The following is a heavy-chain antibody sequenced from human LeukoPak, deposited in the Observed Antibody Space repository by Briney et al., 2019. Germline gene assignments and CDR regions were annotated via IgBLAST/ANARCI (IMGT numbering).Heavy chain of an antibody. J-gene: IGHJ6*02. V-gene: IGHV3-30-3*01. CDR1: GFTFSSYA. CDR3: ARDEVSVVPVLPYYYGMDV. CDR2: ISYDGSNK. D-gene: IGHD2-2*01. Sequence: GGSLRLSCAASGFTFSSYAMHWVRQAPGKGLEWVAVISYDGSNKYYADSVKGRFTISRDNSKNTLYLQMNSLRAEDTAVYYCARDEVSVVPVLPYYYGMDVWGQGTTVTVSS.